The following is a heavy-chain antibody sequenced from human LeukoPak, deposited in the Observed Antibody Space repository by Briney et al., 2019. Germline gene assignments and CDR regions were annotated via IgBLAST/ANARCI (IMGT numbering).Heavy chain of an antibody. CDR2: INHSGST. CDR3: AGNYYYDSSGYCYVLDY. CDR1: GGSFSGYY. D-gene: IGHD3-22*01. J-gene: IGHJ4*02. Sequence: SETLFLTCAVYGGSFSGYYWSWIRQPPGKGLEWIGEINHSGSTNYNPSLKSRVTISVDTSKNQFSLKLSSVTAADTAVYYCAGNYYYDSSGYCYVLDYWGQGTLVTVSS. V-gene: IGHV4-34*01.